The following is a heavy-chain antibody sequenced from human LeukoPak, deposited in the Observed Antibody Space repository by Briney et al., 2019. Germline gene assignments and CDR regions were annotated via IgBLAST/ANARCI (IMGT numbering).Heavy chain of an antibody. CDR3: ARGSLGTGTTFGY. CDR1: GGSISSGDYY. J-gene: IGHJ4*02. V-gene: IGHV4-30-4*01. CDR2: IYYSGST. Sequence: PSETLSLTCTVSGGSISSGDYYWSWIRQPPGKGLEWIGYIYYSGSTYYNPSLKSRVTISVDTSKNQFSLKLSSVTAADTAVYYCARGSLGTGTTFGYWGQGTLVTVSS. D-gene: IGHD1-1*01.